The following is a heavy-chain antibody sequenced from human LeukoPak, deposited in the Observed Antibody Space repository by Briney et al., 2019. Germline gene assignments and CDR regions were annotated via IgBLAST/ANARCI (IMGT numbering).Heavy chain of an antibody. V-gene: IGHV3-9*01. D-gene: IGHD2-15*01. Sequence: GGSLRLSCAASGFTFDDYAMHWVRQAPGKGLEWVSGISWNSGSIGYADSVKGRFTISRDNAKSSLYLQMNSLRAEDTALYYCAKALCGGGSCYYFDYWGQGTLVTVSS. CDR3: AKALCGGGSCYYFDY. CDR2: ISWNSGSI. CDR1: GFTFDDYA. J-gene: IGHJ4*02.